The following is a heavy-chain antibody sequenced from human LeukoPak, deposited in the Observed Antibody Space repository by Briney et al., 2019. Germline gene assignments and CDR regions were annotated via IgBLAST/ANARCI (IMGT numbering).Heavy chain of an antibody. CDR2: IYPGGAV. CDR1: EFTVTTNY. Sequence: GGSLRLSCSASEFTVTTNYMSWVRQAPGKGLQWVSVIYPGGAVYYADSVKGRFIISRDNSKNTLSLQMNSLTADDTAVYYCVRGPRNYDDSGFHYGVFDIWGQGTVVTVSS. CDR3: VRGPRNYDDSGFHYGVFDI. D-gene: IGHD4/OR15-4a*01. V-gene: IGHV3-53*01. J-gene: IGHJ3*02.